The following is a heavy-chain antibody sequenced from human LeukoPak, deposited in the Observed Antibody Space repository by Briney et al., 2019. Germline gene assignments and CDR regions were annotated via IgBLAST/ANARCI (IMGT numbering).Heavy chain of an antibody. CDR2: IYYSGDT. D-gene: IGHD3-16*01. CDR3: ARHVLGSESYFDY. J-gene: IGHJ4*02. V-gene: IGHV4-61*05. Sequence: SETLSLTCTVPGGSISSSSYYWGWIRQPPGKGLEWIGYIYYSGDTNYNPSLKSRVTISVDTSKNQFSLKLRSVTAADTAVYYCARHVLGSESYFDYWGQGTLFTVSS. CDR1: GGSISSSSYY.